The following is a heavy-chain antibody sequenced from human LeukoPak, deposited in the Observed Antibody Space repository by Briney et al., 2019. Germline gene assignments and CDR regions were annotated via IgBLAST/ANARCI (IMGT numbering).Heavy chain of an antibody. CDR1: GGSTSSYY. Sequence: SETLSLTCTVSGGSTSSYYWSWIRQPPGKGLEWIGYIYYSGSTNYNPSLKSRVTISVDTSKNQFSLKLSSVTAADTAVYYCATSLGRYGSGSYYFDYWGQGTLVTVSS. CDR3: ATSLGRYGSGSYYFDY. J-gene: IGHJ4*02. V-gene: IGHV4-59*01. D-gene: IGHD3-10*01. CDR2: IYYSGST.